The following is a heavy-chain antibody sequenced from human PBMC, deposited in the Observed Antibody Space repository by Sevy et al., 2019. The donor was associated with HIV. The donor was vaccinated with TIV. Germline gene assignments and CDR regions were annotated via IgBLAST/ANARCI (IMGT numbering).Heavy chain of an antibody. D-gene: IGHD6-25*01. CDR2: ISTYNGNT. V-gene: IGHV1-18*04. CDR3: ARATGMEAAGTGRYFDF. CDR1: GYKVDMYG. J-gene: IGHJ4*01. Sequence: ASVKVSCKISGYKVDMYGIAWVRQAPGQGLEWMGWISTYNGNTNYAQNFQGRVTMTTDTSTSVVYMELGGLRPDDTAVYYCARATGMEAAGTGRYFDFWGQGTLVTVSS.